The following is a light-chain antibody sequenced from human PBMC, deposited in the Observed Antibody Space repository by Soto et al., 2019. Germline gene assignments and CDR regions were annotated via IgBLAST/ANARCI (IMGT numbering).Light chain of an antibody. CDR1: SSDVGGYNY. V-gene: IGLV2-14*01. CDR2: DVS. Sequence: QSALTQPAFVSGSPGQSITISCTGTSSDVGGYNYVSWYQQHPGKAPKLMIYDVSNRPSGVSNRFSGSKSGNTASLTISGLQAEDEADYYCSSYTSSSSWVFGGGTKLTVL. J-gene: IGLJ3*02. CDR3: SSYTSSSSWV.